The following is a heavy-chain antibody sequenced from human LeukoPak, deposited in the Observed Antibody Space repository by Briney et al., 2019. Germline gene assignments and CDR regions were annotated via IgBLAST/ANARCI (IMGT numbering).Heavy chain of an antibody. Sequence: SETLSLTCTVSGGSISSSSYYWGWIRQPPGKGLEWIGSVFYSGNTYYNPSLKSRVTISVDTSKNQFSLKLSSETAADTAVYYCARDGRAFDYWGQGTLVTVSS. CDR3: ARDGRAFDY. D-gene: IGHD1-26*01. CDR1: GGSISSSSYY. V-gene: IGHV4-39*07. J-gene: IGHJ4*02. CDR2: VFYSGNT.